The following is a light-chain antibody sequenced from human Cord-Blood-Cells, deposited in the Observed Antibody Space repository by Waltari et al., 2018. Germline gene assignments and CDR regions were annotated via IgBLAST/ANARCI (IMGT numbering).Light chain of an antibody. J-gene: IGLJ1*01. CDR1: SSDVGGYNH. Sequence: QSALTQPRSVSGSPGQSVTISCTGPSSDVGGYNHASWYQQHPGKAPILMIYAVSKRPSGVPVRFSGSKSGNTASLTISGLQAEDEADYCCCSYAGSYSRYVFGTGTKVTVL. CDR3: CSYAGSYSRYV. V-gene: IGLV2-11*01. CDR2: AVS.